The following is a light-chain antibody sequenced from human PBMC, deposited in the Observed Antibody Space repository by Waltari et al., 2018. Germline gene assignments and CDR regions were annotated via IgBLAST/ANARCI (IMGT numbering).Light chain of an antibody. J-gene: IGKJ4*01. CDR3: QQYYDFALT. CDR1: QAISSY. CDR2: AAS. Sequence: AIRMTQSPSSLSASTGDRVTITCRASQAISSYLAWYQQKPGKAPKLLIYAASTLQIGVPSRFSGSGSGTNFTLTLSCLQSEDFATYYCQQYYDFALTFGGGTKVEIK. V-gene: IGKV1-8*01.